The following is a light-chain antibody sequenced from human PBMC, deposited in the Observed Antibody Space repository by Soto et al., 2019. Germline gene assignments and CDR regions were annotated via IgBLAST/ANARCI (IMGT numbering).Light chain of an antibody. CDR3: SSYTSSSPVV. J-gene: IGLJ2*01. V-gene: IGLV2-14*03. CDR1: SSDIGGYNY. Sequence: QSALTQPASVSGSPGQSITISCTGTSSDIGGYNYVSWYQQHPGKAPKLMIYDVSYRPSGVSNRFSGSKSDNTASLTISGLQAEDEADYYCSSYTSSSPVVFGGGTKLTVL. CDR2: DVS.